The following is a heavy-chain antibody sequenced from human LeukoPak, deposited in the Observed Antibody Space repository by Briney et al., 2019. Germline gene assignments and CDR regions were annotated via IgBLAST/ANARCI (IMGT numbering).Heavy chain of an antibody. D-gene: IGHD6-13*01. CDR3: ARDSEKSSSFAFDI. V-gene: IGHV3-7*01. Sequence: PGESLKISCAASGFTFRSHWMSWVRQAPGKGLEWVANINLDGSEKYYVDSVVGRFAVSRDDAENSLYLQINSLRAEDTAVYFCARDSEKSSSFAFDIWGQGTMVTVSS. CDR2: INLDGSEK. J-gene: IGHJ3*02. CDR1: GFTFRSHW.